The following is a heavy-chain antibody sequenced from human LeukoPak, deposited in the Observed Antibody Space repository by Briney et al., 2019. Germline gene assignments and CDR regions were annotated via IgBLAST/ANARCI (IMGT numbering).Heavy chain of an antibody. D-gene: IGHD2-15*01. CDR3: ARDYSGGYPGGAVFDY. CDR2: VYPSGST. Sequence: TSETLSLTCTVSGGSISSYYWNWIRRPAGKGLEWIGRVYPSGSTNYNPSLKSRVTMSVDTSKNQFSLKLSSVTAADTAVYYCARDYSGGYPGGAVFDYWSQGTLVTVSS. J-gene: IGHJ4*02. V-gene: IGHV4-4*07. CDR1: GGSISSYY.